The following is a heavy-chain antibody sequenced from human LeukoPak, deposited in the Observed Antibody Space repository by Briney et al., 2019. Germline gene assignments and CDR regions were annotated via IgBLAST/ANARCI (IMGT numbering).Heavy chain of an antibody. V-gene: IGHV1-18*01. CDR1: GYTLTSYG. CDR3: ARAQSIAVAGGYFDS. Sequence: GASVKVSCKASGYTLTSYGISWVRQAPGQGLEGMGWISAYNGNTNYAQKLQGRVTMTTDKSTSTAYMELRSLRSDDTAVYYCARAQSIAVAGGYFDSWGQGTLVTVSS. D-gene: IGHD6-19*01. CDR2: ISAYNGNT. J-gene: IGHJ4*02.